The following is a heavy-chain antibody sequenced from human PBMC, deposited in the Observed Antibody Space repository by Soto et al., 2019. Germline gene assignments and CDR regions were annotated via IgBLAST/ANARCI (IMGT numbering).Heavy chain of an antibody. Sequence: PGGSLRLSCAASGFTFSGSAMHWVRQASGKGLEWVGRIRSKANSYATAYAASVKGRFTISRDDSKNTAYLQMNSLKTEDTAVYYCTSGSGYGSYYYYMDVWGKGTTVTVSS. D-gene: IGHD5-12*01. CDR1: GFTFSGSA. V-gene: IGHV3-73*01. J-gene: IGHJ6*03. CDR3: TSGSGYGSYYYYMDV. CDR2: IRSKANSYAT.